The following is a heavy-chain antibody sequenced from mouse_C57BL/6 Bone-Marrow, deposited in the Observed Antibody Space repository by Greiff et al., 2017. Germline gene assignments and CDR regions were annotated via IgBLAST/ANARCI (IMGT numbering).Heavy chain of an antibody. D-gene: IGHD2-5*01. V-gene: IGHV1-64*01. CDR2: IHPNSGST. CDR1: GYTFTSYW. J-gene: IGHJ1*03. CDR3: ARGGYSNYSYWYFDV. Sequence: VKLMESGAELVKPGASVKLSCKASGYTFTSYWMHWVKQRPGQGLEWIGMIHPNSGSTNYNEKFKSKATLTVDKSSSTAYMQLSSLTSEDSAVYYCARGGYSNYSYWYFDVWGTGTTVTVSS.